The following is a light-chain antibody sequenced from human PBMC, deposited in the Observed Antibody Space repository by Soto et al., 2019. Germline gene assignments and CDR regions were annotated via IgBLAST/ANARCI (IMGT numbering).Light chain of an antibody. Sequence: DIQMSQSPSTLSASVGDRVTITCRASQSISSWLAWYQQKPGKAPKLLIYDASSLESGVPSRFSGSGSGTEFTLTISSLQPDDFATAYCQQYNSYWTFGQGT. J-gene: IGKJ1*01. V-gene: IGKV1-5*01. CDR3: QQYNSYWT. CDR2: DAS. CDR1: QSISSW.